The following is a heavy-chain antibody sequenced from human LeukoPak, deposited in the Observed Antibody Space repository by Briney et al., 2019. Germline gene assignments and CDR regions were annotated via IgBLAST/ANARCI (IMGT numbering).Heavy chain of an antibody. CDR1: GYTFTNYY. CDR2: INPSGGST. Sequence: GASVKVSCKASGYTFTNYYMHWVRQAPGQGLEWMGVINPSGGSTDFPQEFQGRVTLTRDTSTSTVYMELSSLRSEDTAVYYCARGKILTAYYNDYWGQGTLVTVSS. CDR3: ARGKILTAYYNDY. D-gene: IGHD3-9*01. V-gene: IGHV1-46*01. J-gene: IGHJ4*02.